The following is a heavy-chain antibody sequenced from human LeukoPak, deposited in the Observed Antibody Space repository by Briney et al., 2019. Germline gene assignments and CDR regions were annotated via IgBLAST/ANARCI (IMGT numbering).Heavy chain of an antibody. V-gene: IGHV4-59*12. D-gene: IGHD3-10*01. CDR2: IYYSGST. CDR3: ARGGRDYYGSGSYYKAPFGY. Sequence: NSSETLSLTCTVSGGSISSYYWSWIRQPPGKGVEWIGYIYYSGSTNYNPSLKSRVTISVDTSKNQFSLKLSSVTAADTAVYYCARGGRDYYGSGSYYKAPFGYWGQGTLVTVSS. J-gene: IGHJ4*02. CDR1: GGSISSYY.